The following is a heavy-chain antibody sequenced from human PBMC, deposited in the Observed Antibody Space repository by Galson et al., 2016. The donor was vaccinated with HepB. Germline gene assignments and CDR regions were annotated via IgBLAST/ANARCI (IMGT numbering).Heavy chain of an antibody. V-gene: IGHV4-4*02. CDR2: ILHLGSA. CDR1: GGSIRTGDW. Sequence: SETLSLTCAVSGGSIRTGDWWSWVRQSPVKGLEWIGEILHLGSANYNLSLKGRVSMSIDKTENQFSLTLNSVTAADTAVYYCTRRPGSASGSYPLYFFDSWGQGTLVTVSS. J-gene: IGHJ4*02. CDR3: TRRPGSASGSYPLYFFDS. D-gene: IGHD3-10*01.